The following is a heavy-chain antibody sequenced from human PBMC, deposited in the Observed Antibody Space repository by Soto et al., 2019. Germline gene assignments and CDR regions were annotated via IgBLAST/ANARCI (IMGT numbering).Heavy chain of an antibody. CDR1: VGSNSSGGYY. V-gene: IGHV4-31*03. CDR2: IYYSGST. D-gene: IGHD3-3*01. Sequence: SETLSLTCTVSVGSNSSGGYYWSWIRQHPGKGLEWIGYIYYSGSTYYNPSLKSRVTISVDTSKNQFSLKLSSVTAADTAVYYCARGTQVWSGYYKNYYYYYMDVWGKGTTVTVSS. J-gene: IGHJ6*03. CDR3: ARGTQVWSGYYKNYYYYYMDV.